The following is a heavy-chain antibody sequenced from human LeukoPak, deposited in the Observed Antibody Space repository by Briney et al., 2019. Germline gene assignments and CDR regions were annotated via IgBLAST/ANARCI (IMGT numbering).Heavy chain of an antibody. CDR2: IYYSGST. V-gene: IGHV4-59*06. J-gene: IGHJ3*02. CDR1: GDSISSHY. D-gene: IGHD3-9*01. Sequence: SETLSLTCTVSGDSISSHYWSWLRQHPGKGLEGIGYIYYSGSTYYNPSLKSRVTISVDTSKNQFSLKLSSVTAADTAVYYCARVPASLVIGDRNDAFDIWGQGTMVTVSS. CDR3: ARVPASLVIGDRNDAFDI.